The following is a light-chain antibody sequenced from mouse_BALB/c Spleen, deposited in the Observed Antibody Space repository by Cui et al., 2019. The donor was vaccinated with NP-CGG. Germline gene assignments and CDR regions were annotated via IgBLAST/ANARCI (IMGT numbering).Light chain of an antibody. CDR1: TGAVTTSNY. Sequence: QAVVTQESALTTSPGKTVTLTCRSSTGAVTTSNYANWVQEKPGHLFTGLIGGTNNRVPGVPARFSGSLIGDKAALTITGAQTEDEAIYFCALWYSNHWVFGGGTKLTVL. CDR3: ALWYSNHWV. J-gene: IGLJ1*01. V-gene: IGLV1*01. CDR2: GTN.